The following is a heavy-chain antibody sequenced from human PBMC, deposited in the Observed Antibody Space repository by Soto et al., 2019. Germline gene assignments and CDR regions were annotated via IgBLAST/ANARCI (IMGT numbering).Heavy chain of an antibody. J-gene: IGHJ4*02. CDR3: AGSLTYYDILTGYYSFDY. CDR1: GYTFTSYG. V-gene: IGHV1-18*01. D-gene: IGHD3-9*01. CDR2: ISAYNGNT. Sequence: ASVKVSCKASGYTFTSYGISWVRQAPGQGLEWMGWISAYNGNTNYAQKLQGRVTMTTDTSTSTAYMELRSLRSDDTAVYYCAGSLTYYDILTGYYSFDYWGQGTLVTVSS.